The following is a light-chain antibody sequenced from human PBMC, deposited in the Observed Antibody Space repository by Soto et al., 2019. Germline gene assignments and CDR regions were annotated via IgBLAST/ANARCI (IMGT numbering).Light chain of an antibody. J-gene: IGKJ2*01. CDR2: GAS. V-gene: IGKV3-20*01. CDR1: QSISDSY. Sequence: EIVMTQSPATLSVSPGGRATLSCRASQSISDSYLAWYQQIPGQPPRLLIYGASTRATGVPDRFSGSGSGTDFTLTISRLEPEDFAVYYCLQYGTAPYTFGQGTKVDIK. CDR3: LQYGTAPYT.